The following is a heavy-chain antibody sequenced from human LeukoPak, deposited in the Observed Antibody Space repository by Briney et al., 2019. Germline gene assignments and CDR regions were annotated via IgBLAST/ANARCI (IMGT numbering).Heavy chain of an antibody. CDR1: GFTFSNFG. D-gene: IGHD6-13*01. J-gene: IGHJ2*01. V-gene: IGHV3-33*06. Sequence: PGGSLRLSCAASGFTFSNFGMHWVRQAPGKGLEWVAVIWYDGSNKYYADSVKGRFTISRDNSRNTLYLQMNTLRAEDTAVYYCAKAIAAPVWYFDLWGRGTLVTVSS. CDR2: IWYDGSNK. CDR3: AKAIAAPVWYFDL.